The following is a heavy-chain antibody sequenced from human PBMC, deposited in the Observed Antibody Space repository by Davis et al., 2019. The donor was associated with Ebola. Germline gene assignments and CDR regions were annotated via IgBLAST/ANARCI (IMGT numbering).Heavy chain of an antibody. Sequence: AASVKVSCKASGYTFTGYYMHWVRQAPRQGLEWMGWINPNSGNTNYAQKFQGRVTMTRDTSITTAYMELSRLRSDDTAVYYCARDGSTSDQKSGELDYWGQGPLVTVSS. CDR3: ARDGSTSDQKSGELDY. V-gene: IGHV1-2*02. CDR1: GYTFTGYY. CDR2: INPNSGNT. D-gene: IGHD7-27*01. J-gene: IGHJ4*02.